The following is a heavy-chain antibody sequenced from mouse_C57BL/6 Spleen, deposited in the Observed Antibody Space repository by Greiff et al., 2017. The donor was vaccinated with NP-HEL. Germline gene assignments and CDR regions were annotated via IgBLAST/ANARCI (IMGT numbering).Heavy chain of an antibody. CDR1: GYSFTGYF. V-gene: IGHV1-20*01. CDR2: INPYNGDT. CDR3: AREEGITTVVATYYAMDY. Sequence: VQLQQSGPELVKPGDSVKISCKASGYSFTGYFMNWVMQSHGKSLEWIGRINPYNGDTFYNQKFKGKATLTVDKSSSTAHMELRSLTSEDSAVYYCAREEGITTVVATYYAMDYWGQGTSVTVSS. D-gene: IGHD1-1*01. J-gene: IGHJ4*01.